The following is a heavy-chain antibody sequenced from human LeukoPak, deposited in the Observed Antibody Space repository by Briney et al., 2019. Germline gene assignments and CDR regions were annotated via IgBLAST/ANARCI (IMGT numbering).Heavy chain of an antibody. CDR3: ARIYYYYYYMDV. CDR1: GGSISSSSYY. Sequence: SETLSLTCTVSGGSISSSSYYWGWIRQPPGKGLEWIGSIYYSGSTYYNPSLKSRVTISVDTSRNQFSLKLSSVAAADTAVYYCARIYYYYYYMDVWGKGTTVTVSS. CDR2: IYYSGST. J-gene: IGHJ6*03. V-gene: IGHV4-39*07.